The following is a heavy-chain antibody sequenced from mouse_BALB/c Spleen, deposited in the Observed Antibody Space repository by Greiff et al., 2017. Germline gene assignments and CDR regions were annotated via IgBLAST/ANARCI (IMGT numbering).Heavy chain of an antibody. Sequence: EVKLQESGGGLVKPGGSLKLSCAASGFTFSSYAMSWVRQTPEKRLEWVASISSGGSTYYPDSVKGRFTISRDNARNILYLQMSSLRSEDTAMYYCARRSNYGAMDYWGQGTSVTVSS. D-gene: IGHD2-5*01. CDR2: ISSGGST. CDR1: GFTFSSYA. V-gene: IGHV5-6-5*01. CDR3: ARRSNYGAMDY. J-gene: IGHJ4*01.